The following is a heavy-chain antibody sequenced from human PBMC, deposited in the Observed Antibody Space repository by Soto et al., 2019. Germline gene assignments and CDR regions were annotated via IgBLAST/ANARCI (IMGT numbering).Heavy chain of an antibody. V-gene: IGHV3-30*18. CDR3: AKDLLPFVVVVAATPIDFAY. Sequence: GGSLRLSCAASGFTFSSYGMHWVRQAPGKGLEWVAVISYDGSNKYYADSVKGRFTISRDHSKNTLYLQMNSLRAEDTAVYYCAKDLLPFVVVVAATPIDFAYWGQGTLVTVSS. CDR2: ISYDGSNK. J-gene: IGHJ4*02. CDR1: GFTFSSYG. D-gene: IGHD2-15*01.